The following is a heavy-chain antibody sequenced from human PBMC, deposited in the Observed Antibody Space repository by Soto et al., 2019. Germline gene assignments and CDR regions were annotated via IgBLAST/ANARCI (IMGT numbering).Heavy chain of an antibody. D-gene: IGHD1-26*01. CDR3: ARDGEWELLCDY. CDR2: ISSSSSYI. Sequence: EVQLVESGGGLVKPGGSLRLSCAASGFTFSSYSMNWVRQAPGKGLEWVSSISSSSSYIYYADSVKGRFTISRDNAKNSLYLQMNSLRAEDTAVYYCARDGEWELLCDYWGQGTLVTVSS. J-gene: IGHJ4*02. CDR1: GFTFSSYS. V-gene: IGHV3-21*01.